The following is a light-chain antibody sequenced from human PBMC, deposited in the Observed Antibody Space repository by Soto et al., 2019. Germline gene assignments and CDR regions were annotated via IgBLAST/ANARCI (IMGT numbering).Light chain of an antibody. J-gene: IGKJ2*01. Sequence: DIQMTQSPSSLSASVGDRVTITCRASQTIYNYLNWYQQKPGKAPKVLIHGASSLQSGVPSRFSGSGSGTDFTLTISSLQREDFATYYCQQSYTAPPTFGQGTKLHIK. CDR3: QQSYTAPPT. CDR1: QTIYNY. V-gene: IGKV1-39*01. CDR2: GAS.